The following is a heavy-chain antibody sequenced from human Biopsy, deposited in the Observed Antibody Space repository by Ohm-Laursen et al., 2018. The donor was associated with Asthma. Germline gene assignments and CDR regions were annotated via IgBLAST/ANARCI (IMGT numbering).Heavy chain of an antibody. V-gene: IGHV3-30*14. CDR1: RFTYE. J-gene: IGHJ4*02. D-gene: IGHD6-19*01. Sequence: SLRLSCAASRFTYEMHWVRQAPGKGLEWVAVISYDGSSIYYADSVKGRFTISRDFSKNTLHLQMHSLRVEDTAVYYCARGDSSGWSHYYFDYWGQGTLVTVSS. CDR2: ISYDGSSI. CDR3: ARGDSSGWSHYYFDY.